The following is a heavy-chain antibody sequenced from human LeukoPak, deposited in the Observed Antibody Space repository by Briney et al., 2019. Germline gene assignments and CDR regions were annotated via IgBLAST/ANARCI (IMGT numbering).Heavy chain of an antibody. V-gene: IGHV3-7*01. Sequence: GGSLRLSCTVSGIRFNDYWMSWVRQAPGKGLEWVANIKEDGGEMYYVDSVKGRFIISRDNAKNSVYLQMNILRVEDTAVYYCASGMIEFDYWGQGTLVTVSS. D-gene: IGHD1-14*01. CDR3: ASGMIEFDY. J-gene: IGHJ4*02. CDR1: GIRFNDYW. CDR2: IKEDGGEM.